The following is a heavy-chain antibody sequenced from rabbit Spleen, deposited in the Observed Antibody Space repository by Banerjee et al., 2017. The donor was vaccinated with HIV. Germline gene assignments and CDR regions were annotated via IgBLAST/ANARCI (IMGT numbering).Heavy chain of an antibody. J-gene: IGHJ4*01. Sequence: QSLEESGGDLVKPGASLTLTCTASGFSFSSRYYMCWVRQAPGKGLEWIACINTGSSGSTNYASWAKGRFTMSRTSSTTVTLQMSSLTAADTATYFCARDLVGVIGWNFYLWGQGTLVTVS. CDR3: ARDLVGVIGWNFYL. V-gene: IGHV1S40*01. CDR2: INTGSSGST. CDR1: GFSFSSRYY. D-gene: IGHD1-1*01.